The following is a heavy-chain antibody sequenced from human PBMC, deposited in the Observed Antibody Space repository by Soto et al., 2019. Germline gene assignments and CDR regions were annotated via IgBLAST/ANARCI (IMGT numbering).Heavy chain of an antibody. CDR2: IGLAGDK. J-gene: IGHJ4*02. D-gene: IGHD6-25*01. CDR1: GFTFSNYE. CDR3: ARDRKDGYNPAY. V-gene: IGHV3-13*04. Sequence: GGSLRLSCAASGFTFSNYEMHWVRQAPGKGLEWVSGIGLAGDKYYPGSLRGRFTISRDNSKNTLYLQMNSLRAEDTAVYYCARDRKDGYNPAYWGQGTLVTVSS.